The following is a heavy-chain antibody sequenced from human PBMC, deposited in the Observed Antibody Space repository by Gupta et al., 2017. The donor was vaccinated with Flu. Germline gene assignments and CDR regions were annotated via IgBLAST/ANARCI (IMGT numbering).Heavy chain of an antibody. D-gene: IGHD3-22*01. J-gene: IGHJ4*02. CDR3: VRLAYDGVWRADY. Sequence: EVQLVQSGAEVKKPGESLRISCKGSGYTFSTFWISWVRQMLGKGLEWMGRIDPSDSNTQYSPSFQGHVTISGDKSISTTYVQWTSLKASDSAMYYCVRLAYDGVWRADYWGQGTLVTVSS. CDR1: GYTFSTFW. CDR2: IDPSDSNT. V-gene: IGHV5-10-1*01.